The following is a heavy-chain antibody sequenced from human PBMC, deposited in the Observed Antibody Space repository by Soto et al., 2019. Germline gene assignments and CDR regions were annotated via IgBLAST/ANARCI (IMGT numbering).Heavy chain of an antibody. J-gene: IGHJ4*02. CDR1: GFTFTNYR. CDR3: ARAGDWNYVQDF. V-gene: IGHV3-74*01. D-gene: IGHD1-7*01. CDR2: INSDGTRI. Sequence: PGGSLRLSCAASGFTFTNYRIHWVRQAPGKGLVWVARINSDGTRINYADSVKGRFTISRDNAKNTVFLQMNSLRDEDSAVYFCARAGDWNYVQDFWGQGP.